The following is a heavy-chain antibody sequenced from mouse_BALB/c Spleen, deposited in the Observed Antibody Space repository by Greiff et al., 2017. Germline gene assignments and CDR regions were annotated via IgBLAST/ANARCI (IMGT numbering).Heavy chain of an antibody. CDR1: GFTFSSYA. D-gene: IGHD2-14*01. CDR3: ARGRYRYDGVMDY. Sequence: EVMLVESGGGLVKPGGSLKLSCAASGFTFSSYAMSWVRQTPEKRLEWVASISSGGSTYYPDSVKGRFTISRDNARNILYLQMSSLRSEDTAMYYCARGRYRYDGVMDYWGQGTSVTVSS. V-gene: IGHV5-6-5*01. CDR2: ISSGGST. J-gene: IGHJ4*01.